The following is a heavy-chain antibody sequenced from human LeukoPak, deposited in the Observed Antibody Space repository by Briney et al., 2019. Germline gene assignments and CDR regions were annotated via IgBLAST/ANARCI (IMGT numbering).Heavy chain of an antibody. CDR1: GFTVSSNY. Sequence: PGGSLRLSCAASGFTVSSNYMSWVRQAPGKGLEWVSVIYSGGSTCYADSVKGRFTISRDNSKNTLYLQMTSLSAEDTAVYYCARDSGPYSSSWYGYWGQGTLVTVSS. V-gene: IGHV3-53*01. CDR3: ARDSGPYSSSWYGY. D-gene: IGHD6-13*01. J-gene: IGHJ4*02. CDR2: IYSGGST.